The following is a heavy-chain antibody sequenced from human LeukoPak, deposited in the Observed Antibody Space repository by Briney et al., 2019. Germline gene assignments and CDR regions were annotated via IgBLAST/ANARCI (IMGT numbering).Heavy chain of an antibody. Sequence: SETLSLTCTVSGGSISSGSYYWSWIRQPAGKGLEWIGRIYTSGSTNYNPSLKSRVTISVDTSKNQFSLKLSSVTAADTAVYYCARGYYDSSGYYYGATQIPCLDYWGQGTLVTISS. CDR1: GGSISSGSYY. J-gene: IGHJ4*02. V-gene: IGHV4-61*02. CDR3: ARGYYDSSGYYYGATQIPCLDY. D-gene: IGHD3-22*01. CDR2: IYTSGST.